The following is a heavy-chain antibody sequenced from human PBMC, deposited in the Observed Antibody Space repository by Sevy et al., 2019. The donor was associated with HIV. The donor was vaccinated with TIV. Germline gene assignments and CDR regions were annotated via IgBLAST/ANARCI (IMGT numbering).Heavy chain of an antibody. CDR2: IFYSGST. Sequence: SETLSLTCTVSGGSVGNDDYYWSWIRQPPGKGLEWIGYIFYSGSTYYNPSLKSRGSISVDTSKNHFSLRLRSVTAADTAVYYCARRVASSGAYKFDYWGPGTLVTVSS. CDR1: GGSVGNDDYY. J-gene: IGHJ4*02. V-gene: IGHV4-30-4*01. CDR3: ARRVASSGAYKFDY. D-gene: IGHD6-13*01.